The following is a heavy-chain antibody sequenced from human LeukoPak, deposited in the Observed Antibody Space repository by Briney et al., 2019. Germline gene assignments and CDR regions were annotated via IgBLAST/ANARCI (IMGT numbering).Heavy chain of an antibody. CDR2: ISWNSGGI. CDR3: ARDRRGDYDFDY. J-gene: IGHJ4*02. Sequence: PGMSLRLSCAASGFTFDDFAMHWVRHAPGKGLEWVSGISWNSGGIVYADSVKGRFTISRDNAKNSLYLQMNSLRAEDTAVYYCARDRRGDYDFDYWGQGTLVTVSS. D-gene: IGHD4-17*01. CDR1: GFTFDDFA. V-gene: IGHV3-9*01.